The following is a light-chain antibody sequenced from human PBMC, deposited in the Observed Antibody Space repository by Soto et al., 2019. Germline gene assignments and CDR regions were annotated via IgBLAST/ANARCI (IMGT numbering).Light chain of an antibody. J-gene: IGLJ2*01. V-gene: IGLV2-8*01. CDR3: SSYAGSNNVV. CDR2: EVN. Sequence: QSALTQPPSAPGSPGQSVTISCTGTSSDLGGYNFVSWYQQHPGKAPKLMIYEVNKRPSGVPDRFSGSKSGNTASLTVSGLQAEDEADYYCSSYAGSNNVVFGGGTKLTVL. CDR1: SSDLGGYNF.